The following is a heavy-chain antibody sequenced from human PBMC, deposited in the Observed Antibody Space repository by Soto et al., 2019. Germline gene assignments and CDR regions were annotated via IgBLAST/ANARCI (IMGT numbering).Heavy chain of an antibody. V-gene: IGHV1-18*01. J-gene: IGHJ6*02. CDR1: GYTFTRYG. Sequence: QVQLVQSGAEVKNPGASVKVSCKASGYTFTRYGIGWARQAPGQGLEWMGWINTYNGNTNYAQNVQGRLTLTTDTSTSTAYMELRSVRSNGTAIYYCAMVDVYVTPSAQDVWGQGTTVIVSS. D-gene: IGHD3-16*01. CDR2: INTYNGNT. CDR3: AMVDVYVTPSAQDV.